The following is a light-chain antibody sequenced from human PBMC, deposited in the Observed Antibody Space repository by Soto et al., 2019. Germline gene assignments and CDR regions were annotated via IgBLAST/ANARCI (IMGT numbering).Light chain of an antibody. V-gene: IGKV3-20*01. CDR1: QTVSGNY. CDR3: QQYGSSPPYT. Sequence: EIVLTQSPGILSLSPGERATLSCRASQTVSGNYLAWYQQKPGQSPKLLIYGSSDRTTGIPDRFSGSGSGTDFTLTINKVEPEDFAVYYCQQYGSSPPYTFGQGATLEI. J-gene: IGKJ2*01. CDR2: GSS.